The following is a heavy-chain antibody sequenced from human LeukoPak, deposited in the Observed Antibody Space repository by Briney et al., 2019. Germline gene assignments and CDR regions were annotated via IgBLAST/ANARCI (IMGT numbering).Heavy chain of an antibody. J-gene: IGHJ4*02. Sequence: PGRSLRLSCAASGFTVSSYAMHWVRQAPGKGLEWVAVISYDGSNKYYADSVKGRFTISRDNSKNTLYLQMNSLRAEDTAVYYCAREHGDYGNYWGQGTLVTVSS. CDR1: GFTVSSYA. D-gene: IGHD4-17*01. CDR2: ISYDGSNK. CDR3: AREHGDYGNY. V-gene: IGHV3-30*04.